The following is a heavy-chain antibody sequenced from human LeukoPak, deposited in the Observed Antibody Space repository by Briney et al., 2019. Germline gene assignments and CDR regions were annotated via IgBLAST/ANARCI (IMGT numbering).Heavy chain of an antibody. Sequence: PSETLSLTCTVSGGSISSYYWSWIRQPPGKGLEWIGYIYYSGSTNYNPSLKSRVTISVDTSKNQFSLKLSSVTAADTAVYYCAREVIGWFGSGGYYYYYMDVWGKGTTVTISS. CDR3: AREVIGWFGSGGYYYYYMDV. J-gene: IGHJ6*03. CDR2: IYYSGST. V-gene: IGHV4-59*01. CDR1: GGSISSYY. D-gene: IGHD3-10*01.